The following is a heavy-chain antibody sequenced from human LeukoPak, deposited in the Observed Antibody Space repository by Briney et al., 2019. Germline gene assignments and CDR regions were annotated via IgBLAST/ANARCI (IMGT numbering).Heavy chain of an antibody. CDR2: IYTSGST. Sequence: SETLSLTCTVSGGSISSGSYYWSWIRQPAGKGLEWIGRIYTSGSTNYNPSLKSRVTISVDTSKNQFSLKLSSVTAADTAVYYCARGCAHYDILTGNYYYYYMGVWGKGTTVTVSS. CDR3: ARGCAHYDILTGNYYYYYMGV. J-gene: IGHJ6*03. V-gene: IGHV4-61*02. D-gene: IGHD3-9*01. CDR1: GGSISSGSYY.